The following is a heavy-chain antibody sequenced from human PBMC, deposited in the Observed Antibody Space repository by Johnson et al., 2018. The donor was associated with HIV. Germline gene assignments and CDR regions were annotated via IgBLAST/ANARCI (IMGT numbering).Heavy chain of an antibody. J-gene: IGHJ3*02. CDR2: LYSGGSR. CDR1: GFTVSSSY. V-gene: IGHV3-66*02. D-gene: IGHD2-15*01. CDR3: AREGRGAPHDAFDI. Sequence: MLLVESGAGLVQPGGSLRLSCAASGFTVSSSYMSWVRQAPGKGLEWVSVLYSGGSRYYADSVKGRFIISRDNSKNTLYLQMNSLRAEDTAVYYCAREGRGAPHDAFDIWGRGTMVTVSS.